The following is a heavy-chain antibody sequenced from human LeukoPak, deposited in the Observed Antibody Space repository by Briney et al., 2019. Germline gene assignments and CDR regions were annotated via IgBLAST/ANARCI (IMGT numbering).Heavy chain of an antibody. J-gene: IGHJ4*02. CDR2: INHSGST. CDR3: ARGLVRPPTTTPEYSSRRYYFDY. V-gene: IGHV4-34*01. CDR1: GGSFSGYY. D-gene: IGHD6-13*01. Sequence: PSETLSLTCAVYGGSFSGYYWSWIRQPPGKGLEWIGEINHSGSTNYNPSLKSRVTISVDTSKNQFSLKLSSVTAADTAVYYCARGLVRPPTTTPEYSSRRYYFDYWGQGTLVTVSS.